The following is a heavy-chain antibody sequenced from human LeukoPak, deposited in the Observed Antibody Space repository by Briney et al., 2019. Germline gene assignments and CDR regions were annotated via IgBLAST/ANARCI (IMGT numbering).Heavy chain of an antibody. Sequence: KPSETLSLACTVSGGSISSSSYSWGWIRQPPGKGLEWIGSIYYSGSTYYNPSLKSRVTISVDTSKNQLSLKLSSGAAADTAVYYCARRDSSGWPATYNWFDPWGQGTLVTVSS. V-gene: IGHV4-39*01. J-gene: IGHJ5*02. CDR3: ARRDSSGWPATYNWFDP. CDR1: GGSISSSSYS. CDR2: IYYSGST. D-gene: IGHD6-19*01.